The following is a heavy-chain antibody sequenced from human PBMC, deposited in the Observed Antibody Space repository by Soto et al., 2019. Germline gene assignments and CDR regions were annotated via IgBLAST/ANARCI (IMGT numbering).Heavy chain of an antibody. CDR1: GYPFTAFD. CDR3: VRQPGGVATPGDDY. V-gene: IGHV1-8*01. Sequence: QVQLVQSGAEVKKPGASVKVSCEASGYPFTAFDINWVRQAAGQGLEWMGWMNPSSGDSAFAQRFQDRITMTRTTXXXXXXXXXXXXXXXXTXVYYCVRQPGGVATPGDDYWGQGTLVTVSS. D-gene: IGHD2-21*01. J-gene: IGHJ4*02. CDR2: MNPSSGDS.